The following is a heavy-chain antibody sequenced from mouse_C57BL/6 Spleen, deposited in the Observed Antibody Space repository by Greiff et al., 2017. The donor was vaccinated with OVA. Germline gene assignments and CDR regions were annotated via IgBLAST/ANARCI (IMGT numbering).Heavy chain of an antibody. CDR2: IYPGDGDT. Sequence: QVQLKESGPELVKPGASVKISCKASGYAFSSSWMNWVKQRPGKGLEWIGRIYPGDGDTNYNGKFKGKATLTADKSSSTAYMQLSSLTSEDSAVYFCARCRSYYDHGDAMDYWGQGTSVTVSS. J-gene: IGHJ4*01. CDR3: ARCRSYYDHGDAMDY. D-gene: IGHD2-4*01. CDR1: GYAFSSSW. V-gene: IGHV1-82*01.